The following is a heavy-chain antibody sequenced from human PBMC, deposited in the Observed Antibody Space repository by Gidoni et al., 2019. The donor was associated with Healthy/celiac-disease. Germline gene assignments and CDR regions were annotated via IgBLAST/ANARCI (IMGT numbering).Heavy chain of an antibody. V-gene: IGHV3-30-3*01. Sequence: QVQLVESGGGVVQPGRSLRLSCAASGFTFSSYAMHWVRQAPGKGLEWVAVISYDGSNKYYADSVKGRFTISRDNSKNTLYLQMNSLRAEDTAVYYCARGAENDYIWGSYRYLDYWGQGTLVTVSS. CDR1: GFTFSSYA. CDR2: ISYDGSNK. CDR3: ARGAENDYIWGSYRYLDY. J-gene: IGHJ4*02. D-gene: IGHD3-16*02.